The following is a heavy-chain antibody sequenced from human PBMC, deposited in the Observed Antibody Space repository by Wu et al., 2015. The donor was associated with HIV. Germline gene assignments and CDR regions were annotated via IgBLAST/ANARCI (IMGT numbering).Heavy chain of an antibody. Sequence: QVQLVQSGAEVKKPGASVKVSCKASGYTFTNYGISWVRQAPGQGLEWMGWISAYNGNTNYAQKLQGRVTMTTDTSTSTAYMELNSLRPDDTGLYFCARRLTLAGSPFDSWGQGTLVTVSS. V-gene: IGHV1-18*01. CDR3: ARRLTLAGSPFDS. CDR2: ISAYNGNT. J-gene: IGHJ4*02. D-gene: IGHD6-19*01. CDR1: GYTFTNYG.